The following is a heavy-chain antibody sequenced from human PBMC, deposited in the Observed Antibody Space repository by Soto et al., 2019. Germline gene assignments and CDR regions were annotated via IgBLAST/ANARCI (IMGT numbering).Heavy chain of an antibody. V-gene: IGHV3-15*01. CDR1: GSTFTNAW. Sequence: EVQLVESGGGLVKPGGSLRLSCAASGSTFTNAWMNWVRQAPGKGLESIGRIKSKTDGGTTDYTAPVKGRFIISRDDSKNTLFLQMCSLQIEDTAVYYCVTDRLVWGQGTLVTVFS. CDR2: IKSKTDGGTT. D-gene: IGHD2-2*01. J-gene: IGHJ4*02. CDR3: VTDRLV.